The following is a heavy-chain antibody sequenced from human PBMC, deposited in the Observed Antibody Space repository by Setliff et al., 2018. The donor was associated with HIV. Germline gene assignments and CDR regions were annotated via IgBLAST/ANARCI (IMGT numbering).Heavy chain of an antibody. CDR2: IKQDGSEK. CDR1: GFTFSTYW. D-gene: IGHD1-26*01. Sequence: GGSLRLSCAASGFTFSTYWMSWVRQAPGKGLEWVANIKQDGSEKNYMDSVKGRFTISRDNAKNSLYLQMNSLRVEDTAVYYCATDCAVVGGTGSLDSWGRGTLVTVSS. J-gene: IGHJ2*01. CDR3: ATDCAVVGGTGSLDS. V-gene: IGHV3-7*05.